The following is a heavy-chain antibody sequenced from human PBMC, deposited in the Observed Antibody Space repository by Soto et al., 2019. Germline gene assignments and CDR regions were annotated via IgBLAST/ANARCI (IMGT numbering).Heavy chain of an antibody. CDR3: AHRRYPWSYSSSSYTDWFDP. CDR2: IYWNDDK. Sequence: SGPTLVNPTQTLTLTCTFSGFSLSTSGVGVGWIRQPPGKALEWLALIYWNDDKRYSPSLKSRLTIAKDTSKNQVVLTMTNMDPVDTATYYCAHRRYPWSYSSSSYTDWFDPWGQGTLVTVSS. V-gene: IGHV2-5*01. CDR1: GFSLSTSGVG. D-gene: IGHD6-6*01. J-gene: IGHJ5*02.